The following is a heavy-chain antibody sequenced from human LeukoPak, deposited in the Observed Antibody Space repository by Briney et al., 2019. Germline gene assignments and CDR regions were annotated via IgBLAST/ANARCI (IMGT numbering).Heavy chain of an antibody. CDR3: VRVLYDSSGYYIDY. Sequence: ASVKVSXKASGYTFTSYDINWVRQATGQGLEWMGWMNPNSGNTGYAQKFQGRVTMTRNTSISTAYMELSSLRSEDTAVYYCVRVLYDSSGYYIDYWGQGTLVTVSS. CDR2: MNPNSGNT. V-gene: IGHV1-8*01. CDR1: GYTFTSYD. J-gene: IGHJ4*02. D-gene: IGHD3-22*01.